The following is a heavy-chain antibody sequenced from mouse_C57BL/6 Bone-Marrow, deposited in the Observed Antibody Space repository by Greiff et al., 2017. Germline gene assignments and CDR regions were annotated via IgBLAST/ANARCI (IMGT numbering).Heavy chain of an antibody. Sequence: VQLQESGAELARPGASVKLSCKASGYTFTSYGISWVKQRTGQGLEWIGEIYPRSGNTYYNEKFKGKATLTADKSSSTAYMELRSLTSEDSAVSFCARRYYCSSYAMDYWGQGTSVTVSS. CDR3: ARRYYCSSYAMDY. D-gene: IGHD1-1*01. J-gene: IGHJ4*01. CDR2: IYPRSGNT. CDR1: GYTFTSYG. V-gene: IGHV1-81*01.